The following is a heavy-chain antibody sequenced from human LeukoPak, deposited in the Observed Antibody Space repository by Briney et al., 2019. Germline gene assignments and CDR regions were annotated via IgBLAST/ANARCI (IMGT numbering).Heavy chain of an antibody. J-gene: IGHJ5*02. V-gene: IGHV4-34*01. CDR1: GGSFSDYY. Sequence: SETLSLTCAVYGGSFSDYYWSWIRQPPGKGLESMGEIEHNGTTNYNPSLKNRVTLSVDTSNSQFSLKLSSVTAADTAVFYCATSAWVAGPWLDPWGQGTLVTVSS. D-gene: IGHD6-19*01. CDR3: ATSAWVAGPWLDP. CDR2: IEHNGTT.